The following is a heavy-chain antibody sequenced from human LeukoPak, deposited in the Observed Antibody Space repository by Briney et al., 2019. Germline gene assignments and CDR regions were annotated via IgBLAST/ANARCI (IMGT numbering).Heavy chain of an antibody. CDR3: ARQSDYGSGSYLY. D-gene: IGHD3-10*01. J-gene: IGHJ4*02. CDR2: IYPGDSDT. Sequence: GESLKISCKGSGYSFADYWIGWIRQMPGKGLEWMGIIYPGDSDTRYSPSFQGQVTISADKSLSTAYLQWSSLKASDTAIYYRARQSDYGSGSYLYWGQGTLVTVSS. CDR1: GYSFADYW. V-gene: IGHV5-51*01.